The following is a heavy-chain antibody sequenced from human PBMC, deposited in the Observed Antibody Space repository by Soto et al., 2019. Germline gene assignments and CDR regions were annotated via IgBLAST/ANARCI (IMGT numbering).Heavy chain of an antibody. CDR3: ARRYGDYVRYYYMDV. CDR2: ISSTSGTI. V-gene: IGHV3-48*01. CDR1: GFTFSSYT. J-gene: IGHJ6*03. D-gene: IGHD4-17*01. Sequence: PGGSLRLSCAASGFTFSSYTMNWVRQAPGKGLEWISYISSTSGTIYYADSVEGRFTISRDNAKNSLYLQMNSLRAEDTALYYCARRYGDYVRYYYMDVWGKGTTVTVSS.